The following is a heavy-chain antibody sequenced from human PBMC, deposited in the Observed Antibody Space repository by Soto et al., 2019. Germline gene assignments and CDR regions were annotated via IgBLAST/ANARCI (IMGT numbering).Heavy chain of an antibody. Sequence: VGSLRLSCSASGFTFSSYAMHWVRQAPGKGLEYVSTISRNGGSTYYADSVKGRFTISRDNSKNTLYLQMSSLRAEDTAVYYCVKGVSYAFDIWGQGTMVTVSS. CDR2: ISRNGGST. J-gene: IGHJ3*02. CDR1: GFTFSSYA. V-gene: IGHV3-64D*06. D-gene: IGHD3-16*01. CDR3: VKGVSYAFDI.